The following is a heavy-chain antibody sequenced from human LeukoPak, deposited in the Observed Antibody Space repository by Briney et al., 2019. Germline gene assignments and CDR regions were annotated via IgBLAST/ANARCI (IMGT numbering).Heavy chain of an antibody. Sequence: SETLSLTCTVSGGSISSYYWSWIRQPAGKGLEWIGRIYTSGSTNYNPSLKSRVTMSVDTSKNQFSLKLSSVTGADTAVYYCAREGYCDSSGYYCWFDPWGQGTLVTVPS. V-gene: IGHV4-4*07. CDR3: AREGYCDSSGYYCWFDP. CDR2: IYTSGST. CDR1: GGSISSYY. J-gene: IGHJ5*02. D-gene: IGHD3-22*01.